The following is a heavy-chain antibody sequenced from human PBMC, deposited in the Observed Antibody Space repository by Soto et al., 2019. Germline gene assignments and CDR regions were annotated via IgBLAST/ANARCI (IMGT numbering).Heavy chain of an antibody. CDR2: ISWNSGSI. V-gene: IGHV3-9*01. CDR3: AKDIGPGYCTHGVCYTTGVFSS. CDR1: GFTFDDYA. J-gene: IGHJ5*02. Sequence: EVQLLGSGGGLVQPGRSLRLSCAASGFTFDDYAMHWVRQAPGKGREWVSGISWNSGSIGSADSGKGRLPISRHNAMNSLYLQTTSLRAEDTALYYCAKDIGPGYCTHGVCYTTGVFSSWGQGTLVAVSS. D-gene: IGHD2-8*01.